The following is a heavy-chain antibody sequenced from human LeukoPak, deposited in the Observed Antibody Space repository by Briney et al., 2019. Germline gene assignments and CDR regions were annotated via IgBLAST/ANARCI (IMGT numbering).Heavy chain of an antibody. Sequence: GGSLRLSCAASGFTFSSYWMSWVRQAPGKGLEWVANIKQDGSEKYYVDSVKGRFTISRDNAKNSLYLQMNSLGAEDTAVYYCARVRQQLQTDTNYYYYYYMDVWGKGTTVTVSS. CDR2: IKQDGSEK. V-gene: IGHV3-7*01. CDR3: ARVRQQLQTDTNYYYYYYMDV. CDR1: GFTFSSYW. D-gene: IGHD6-13*01. J-gene: IGHJ6*03.